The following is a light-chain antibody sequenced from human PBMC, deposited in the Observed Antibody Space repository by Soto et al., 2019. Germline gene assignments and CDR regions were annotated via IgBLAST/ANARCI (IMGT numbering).Light chain of an antibody. CDR2: SAF. V-gene: IGKV3-15*01. CDR1: QNVKTR. CDR3: QQYDEWPLT. J-gene: IGKJ4*01. Sequence: EKVMTQSPATLSVSPGEIATLACRASQNVKTRLAWYQQKPGQTPRLLIFSAFTRATGIPARFSGSASGTDFTLTISSLQSEDSAVYYCQQYDEWPLTFGGGTKVEIK.